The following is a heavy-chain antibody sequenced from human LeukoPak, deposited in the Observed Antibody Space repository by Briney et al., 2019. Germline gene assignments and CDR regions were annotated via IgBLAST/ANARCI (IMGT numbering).Heavy chain of an antibody. CDR3: TRRSGYCSSGTCYSDDAFDI. CDR2: IYPGDSST. D-gene: IGHD2-2*01. J-gene: IGHJ3*02. Sequence: GESLKISFNASGYSFTTYWVGWVRQMPGKGLELMGIIYPGDSSTRYSPSFQGQVTISADKSISTAYLQWNSLKASDTAMYYCTRRSGYCSSGTCYSDDAFDIWGQGTMVTVSS. CDR1: GYSFTTYW. V-gene: IGHV5-51*01.